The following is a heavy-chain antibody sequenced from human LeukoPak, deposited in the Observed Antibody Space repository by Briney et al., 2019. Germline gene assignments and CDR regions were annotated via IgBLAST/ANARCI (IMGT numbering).Heavy chain of an antibody. CDR1: GFTFSSYG. D-gene: IGHD3-22*01. Sequence: GGSLRLSCAASGFTFSSYGMHWVRQAPGKGLEWVAVISYDGSNKYYADSVKGRFTISRDNSKNTLYLQMNSLRAEDTAVYYCAKDYYYDSSGPADYWGQGTLVTVSS. V-gene: IGHV3-30*18. J-gene: IGHJ4*02. CDR3: AKDYYYDSSGPADY. CDR2: ISYDGSNK.